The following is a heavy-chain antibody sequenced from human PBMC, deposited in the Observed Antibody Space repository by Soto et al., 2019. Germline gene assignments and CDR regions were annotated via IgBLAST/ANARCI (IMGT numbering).Heavy chain of an antibody. CDR2: ISWNSGSI. V-gene: IGHV3-9*01. Sequence: GGSLRLSCAASGFTFDDYAMHWARQAPGKGLEWVSGISWNSGSIGYADSVKGRFTISRDNAKNSLYLQMNSLRAEDTALYYCAKDATAGCYYYMDVWSKGNTVTVS. D-gene: IGHD6-19*01. CDR1: GFTFDDYA. CDR3: AKDATAGCYYYMDV. J-gene: IGHJ6*03.